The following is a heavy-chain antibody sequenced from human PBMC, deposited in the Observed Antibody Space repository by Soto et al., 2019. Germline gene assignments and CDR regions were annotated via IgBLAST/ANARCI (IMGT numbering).Heavy chain of an antibody. CDR3: AREPTLYGDHRYFDL. V-gene: IGHV4-39*02. CDR1: GGSISSSSYY. J-gene: IGHJ2*01. D-gene: IGHD4-17*01. CDR2: IYYSGST. Sequence: SETLSLTCTVSGGSISSSSYYWGWIRQPPGKGLEWIGSIYYSGSTYYNPSLKSRVTISVDTSKNQFSLKLSSVTAADTAVYYCAREPTLYGDHRYFDLWGRGTLVTVSS.